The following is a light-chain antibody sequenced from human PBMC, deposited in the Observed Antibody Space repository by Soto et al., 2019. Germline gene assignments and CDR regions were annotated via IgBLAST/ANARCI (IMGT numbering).Light chain of an antibody. CDR3: SSYTSSSTLAYV. Sequence: QSVLTQPASVSGSPGQSITISCTGTSSGGGGYNYVSWYQQHPGKAPKLMLYDVSNRPSGVSNRFSRSTSGNTASLTISGLQAQDEADYYCSSYTSSSTLAYVFGTGTKVTVL. V-gene: IGLV2-14*01. J-gene: IGLJ1*01. CDR1: SSGGGGYNY. CDR2: DVS.